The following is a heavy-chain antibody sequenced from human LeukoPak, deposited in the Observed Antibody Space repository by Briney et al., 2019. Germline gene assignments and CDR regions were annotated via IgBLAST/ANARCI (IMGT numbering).Heavy chain of an antibody. J-gene: IGHJ4*02. CDR2: ISGGGGST. V-gene: IGHV3-23*01. Sequence: PGGSLRLSCAASGFTFSNHAMSWVRQAPEKGLEWVSAISGGGGSTYYADSVKGRFTISRDNSKNTLYLQMNSLRAEDTAVYYCARERSGVYCSSTSCRIRGANDYWGQGTLVTVSS. D-gene: IGHD2-2*01. CDR1: GFTFSNHA. CDR3: ARERSGVYCSSTSCRIRGANDY.